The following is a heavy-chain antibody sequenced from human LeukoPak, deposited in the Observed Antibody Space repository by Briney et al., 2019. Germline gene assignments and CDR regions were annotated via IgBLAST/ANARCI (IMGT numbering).Heavy chain of an antibody. CDR3: ARGIYSMVRGVPNWFDP. CDR1: GGSISSYY. Sequence: SETLSLTCTVSGGSISSYYWSWIRQPPGKGLEWIGYIYTSGSTNYNPSLKSRVTISVDTSKNQFSLKLSSVTAADTAVYYCARGIYSMVRGVPNWFDPWGQGTLVTFSS. D-gene: IGHD3-10*01. J-gene: IGHJ5*02. CDR2: IYTSGST. V-gene: IGHV4-4*09.